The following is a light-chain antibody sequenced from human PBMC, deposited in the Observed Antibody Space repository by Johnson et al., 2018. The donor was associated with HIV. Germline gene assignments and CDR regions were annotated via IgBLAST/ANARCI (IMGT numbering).Light chain of an antibody. J-gene: IGLJ1*01. Sequence: QSVLTQPPSVSAAPGQKVTISCSGSSSNIGNNYVSWYQQLPGTAPKLLIYDNNKRPSGIPDRFSGSKSGTSATLGITGLQTGDEAEYYCGTWDSSLSECFFRTGNKVTLL. CDR2: DNN. V-gene: IGLV1-51*01. CDR3: GTWDSSLSECF. CDR1: SSNIGNNY.